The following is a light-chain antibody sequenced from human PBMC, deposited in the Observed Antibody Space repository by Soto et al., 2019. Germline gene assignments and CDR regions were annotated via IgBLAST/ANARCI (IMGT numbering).Light chain of an antibody. CDR3: QQRSNGPPSLT. CDR1: QSVSSY. J-gene: IGKJ4*01. Sequence: EIVLTQSPATLSLSPGERATLSCRASQSVSSYLAWYQQKPGQAPRLLIYDASNRATGIPARFSGSGCGTDFTLTISSLEPEDVAVYYCQQRSNGPPSLTFGGGTKVEIK. V-gene: IGKV3-11*01. CDR2: DAS.